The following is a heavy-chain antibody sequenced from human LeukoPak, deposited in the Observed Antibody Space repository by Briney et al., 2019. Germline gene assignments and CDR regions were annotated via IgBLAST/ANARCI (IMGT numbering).Heavy chain of an antibody. CDR2: ISTYNGNT. J-gene: IGHJ4*02. CDR1: GYTFVTYG. Sequence: ASVKVSCKASGYTFVTYGINWVRQAPVQGPEWIGWISTYNGNTKYALKFQDRVTLTRDTSTTTAYMELKSLTSDDRAVYYCARASFDHWGQGTLVIVSS. CDR3: ARASFDH. V-gene: IGHV1-18*01.